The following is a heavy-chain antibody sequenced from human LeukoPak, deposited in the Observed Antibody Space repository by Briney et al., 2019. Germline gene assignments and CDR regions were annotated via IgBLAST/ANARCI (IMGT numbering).Heavy chain of an antibody. CDR1: GGSISSGGYY. J-gene: IGHJ5*02. V-gene: IGHV4-31*03. Sequence: KSSQTLSLTCTVSGGSISSGGYYWSWIRQHPGKGLEWIGYIYYSGSTYYNPSLKSRVTISVDTSKNQFSLKLSSVTAADTAVYYCAREVRDYYDSRFDPWGQGTLVTVSS. CDR2: IYYSGST. CDR3: AREVRDYYDSRFDP. D-gene: IGHD3-22*01.